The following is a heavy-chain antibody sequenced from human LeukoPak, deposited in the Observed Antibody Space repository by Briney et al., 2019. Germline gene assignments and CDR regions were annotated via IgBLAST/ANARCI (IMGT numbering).Heavy chain of an antibody. CDR1: GGSFSGYY. V-gene: IGHV4-34*01. CDR2: ITHSGST. D-gene: IGHD2-2*02. CDR3: ATVVVPAAISVSMDV. Sequence: SETLSLTCAVDGGSFSGYYWSWIRQPPGKGLGWVGEITHSGSTNYNPSLKSRVTISVDTSKNQFSPKISSVTAADTAVYYCATVVVPAAISVSMDVWGKGTTVTVSS. J-gene: IGHJ6*03.